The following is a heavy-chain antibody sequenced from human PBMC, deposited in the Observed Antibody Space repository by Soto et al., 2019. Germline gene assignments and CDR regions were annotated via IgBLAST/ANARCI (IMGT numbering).Heavy chain of an antibody. J-gene: IGHJ6*02. CDR1: GYTFTNSG. Sequence: ASVKVSCKASGYTFTNSGINWVRQAPGQGLEWMGWISTDNGNTNYAQHLQGRVRMTTDTSTSTAYMDLRSLRSDDTAVYYCARDQGITTFGVYSMYYYGMDVWGQGTTVTVSS. CDR3: ARDQGITTFGVYSMYYYGMDV. V-gene: IGHV1-18*01. D-gene: IGHD3-3*01. CDR2: ISTDNGNT.